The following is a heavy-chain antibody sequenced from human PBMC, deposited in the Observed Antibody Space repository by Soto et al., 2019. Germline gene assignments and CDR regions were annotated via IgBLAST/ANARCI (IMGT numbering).Heavy chain of an antibody. V-gene: IGHV4-31*03. CDR2: IYYSGST. CDR3: ARDFVTMVRGVIIRDWFDP. J-gene: IGHJ5*02. CDR1: GGSISSGGYY. Sequence: TSETLSLTCTVSGGSISSGGYYWSWIRQHPGKGLEWIGYIYYSGSTYYNPSLKSRVTISVDTSKNQFSLKLSSVTAADTAVYYCARDFVTMVRGVIIRDWFDPWGQGTLVTVSS. D-gene: IGHD3-10*01.